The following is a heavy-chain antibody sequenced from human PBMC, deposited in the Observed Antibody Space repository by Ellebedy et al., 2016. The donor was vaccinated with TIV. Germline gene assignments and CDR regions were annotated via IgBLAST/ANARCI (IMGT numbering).Heavy chain of an antibody. J-gene: IGHJ4*02. D-gene: IGHD1-26*01. CDR2: ISYDGSNK. Sequence: GGSLRLSCAASGFTFSSYAMHWVRQAPGKGLEWVAVISYDGSNKYYADSVKGRFTISRDNSKNTLYLQMNSLRAEDTAVYYCARDWDLYWGQGTLVTVSS. V-gene: IGHV3-30-3*01. CDR1: GFTFSSYA. CDR3: ARDWDLY.